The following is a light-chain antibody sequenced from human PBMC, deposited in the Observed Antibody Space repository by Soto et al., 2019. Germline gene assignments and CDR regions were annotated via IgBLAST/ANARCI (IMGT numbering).Light chain of an antibody. CDR2: YDS. Sequence: SYELTQPPSVSVAPGKTARITCGGNNIGSKSVHWYQQKPGQAPVLVIYYDSDRPSGIPERFSGSNSGNTATLTISRVEAGDEADYYCQVWDSSSDDPFGGGTKLTVL. V-gene: IGLV3-21*04. CDR3: QVWDSSSDDP. CDR1: NIGSKS. J-gene: IGLJ2*01.